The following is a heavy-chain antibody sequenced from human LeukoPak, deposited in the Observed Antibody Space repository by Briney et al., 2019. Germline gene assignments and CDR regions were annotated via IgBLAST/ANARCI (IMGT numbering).Heavy chain of an antibody. V-gene: IGHV4-39*01. D-gene: IGHD3-3*01. CDR2: IYYSGST. CDR1: GGSTSSSSYY. CDR3: ARHRTIFGVVIVPTYFDY. J-gene: IGHJ4*02. Sequence: SETLSHTCTVSGGSTSSSSYYWGWIRQPPGKGLEWIGSIYYSGSTYYNPSLKSRVTISVDTSKNQFSLKLSSVTAADTAVYYCARHRTIFGVVIVPTYFDYWGQGTLVTVSS.